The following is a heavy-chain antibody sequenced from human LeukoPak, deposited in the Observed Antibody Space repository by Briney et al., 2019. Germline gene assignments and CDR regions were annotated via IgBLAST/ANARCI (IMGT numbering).Heavy chain of an antibody. V-gene: IGHV4-34*01. Sequence: PSETLSLTCAVYGGSFSGYYWSWIRQPPGKGLEWIGEINHSGSTNYNPSLKSRVTISVDTSKNQFSLKLNSVTAADTAVYYCAKSNGFGLIDIWGQGTMVTVSS. CDR1: GGSFSGYY. CDR3: AKSNGFGLIDI. CDR2: INHSGST. J-gene: IGHJ3*02. D-gene: IGHD2-8*01.